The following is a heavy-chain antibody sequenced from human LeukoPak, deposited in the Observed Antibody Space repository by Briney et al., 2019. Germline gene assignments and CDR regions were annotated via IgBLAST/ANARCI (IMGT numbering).Heavy chain of an antibody. CDR2: MYGSGTP. J-gene: IGHJ4*02. CDR3: ARESGSSSWSTSFDY. V-gene: IGHV4-4*07. D-gene: IGHD6-13*01. CDR1: DGSISTYY. Sequence: SETLSLTCSVSDGSISTYYWSWIRQPAGKGLEWIGRMYGSGTPNYSPSLNSRVTMSVDTSKRQISLRLSSVTVADTGVYYCARESGSSSWSTSFDYWGQGTLVTVSS.